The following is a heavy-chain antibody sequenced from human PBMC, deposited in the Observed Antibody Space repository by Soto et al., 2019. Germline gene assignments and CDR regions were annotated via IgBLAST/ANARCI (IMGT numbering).Heavy chain of an antibody. CDR3: ARETEFSCPVLPDY. V-gene: IGHV3-30-3*01. D-gene: IGHD2-15*01. Sequence: QMQLVESGGGVVQPGRSLRLSCAASGFTFSSYAMHWVRQAPGKGLEWVAVISYDGSNKYYADSVKGRFTISRDNSKNTLYLQMNSLRAEDTAVYYCARETEFSCPVLPDYWGQGTLVTVSS. CDR2: ISYDGSNK. J-gene: IGHJ4*02. CDR1: GFTFSSYA.